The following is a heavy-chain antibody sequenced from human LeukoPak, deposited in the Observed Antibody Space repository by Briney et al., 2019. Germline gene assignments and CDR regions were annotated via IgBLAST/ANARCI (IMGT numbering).Heavy chain of an antibody. CDR2: INPHSGGT. J-gene: IGHJ4*02. CDR3: AGWDGYSSSPDY. V-gene: IGHV1-2*02. D-gene: IGHD6-13*01. Sequence: ASVKVSCKASGYSFTGYYMHWVRQAPGQGLERMGWINPHSGGTGYAQKFQGRVTMTRDMSITTTYMELTRLRSDDTAFYYCAGWDGYSSSPDYWGQGSLVTVSS. CDR1: GYSFTGYY.